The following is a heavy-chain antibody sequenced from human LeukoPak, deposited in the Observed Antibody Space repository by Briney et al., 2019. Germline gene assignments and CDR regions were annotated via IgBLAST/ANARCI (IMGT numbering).Heavy chain of an antibody. J-gene: IGHJ5*01. CDR2: IKGNGSHT. D-gene: IGHD3-9*01. V-gene: IGHV3-74*01. Sequence: GGSLKLSCAASGFTFSNYWMHWVRQAPGKGLVWVSRIKGNGSHTIYADSVKGRFTISRDNAKNTLYLQMKSLRAEDTAVYYCVRDWDHFDFDSWGQGTLVTVSS. CDR1: GFTFSNYW. CDR3: VRDWDHFDFDS.